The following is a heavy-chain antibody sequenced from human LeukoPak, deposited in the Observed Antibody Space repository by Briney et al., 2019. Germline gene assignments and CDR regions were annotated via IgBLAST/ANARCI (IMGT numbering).Heavy chain of an antibody. D-gene: IGHD6-19*01. V-gene: IGHV5-51*01. CDR3: ARRYNNGWYSFDY. CDR2: IYPGDSDT. Sequence: GESLKISCKGSGYSFTSYRIGWVRQMSGKGLEWMGIIYPGDSDTRYSPSLQGQVTISADKSISTAYLQWSSLKASDTAMYYCARRYNNGWYSFDYWGQGTLVTVSS. CDR1: GYSFTSYR. J-gene: IGHJ4*02.